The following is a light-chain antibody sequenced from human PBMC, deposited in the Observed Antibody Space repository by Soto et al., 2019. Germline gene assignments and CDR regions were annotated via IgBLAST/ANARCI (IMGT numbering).Light chain of an antibody. CDR1: QSVSSSY. J-gene: IGKJ5*01. CDR2: GAS. CDR3: QQYGSSPHVT. Sequence: EIVLTQSPGTLSLSPGERATLSCRASQSVSSSYLAWYQQKPGQAPRLLIYGASSRATGIPDRFSGSGSGTDFTLTISRLEPEDFAVYYCQQYGSSPHVTVGQGTRLEIK. V-gene: IGKV3-20*01.